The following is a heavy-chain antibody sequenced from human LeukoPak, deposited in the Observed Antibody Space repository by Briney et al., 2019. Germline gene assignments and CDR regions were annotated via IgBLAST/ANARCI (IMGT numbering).Heavy chain of an antibody. CDR1: GFTVSSNY. V-gene: IGHV3-53*01. D-gene: IGHD7-27*01. Sequence: GGSLRLSCAASGFTVSSNYMSWVRQAPGKGLEWVSVICSDGSTYYADSVKGRFTISRDNSKNTLYLQMNSLRAEDTAVYYCARFRSGAFDIWGQGTMVTVSS. CDR2: ICSDGST. CDR3: ARFRSGAFDI. J-gene: IGHJ3*02.